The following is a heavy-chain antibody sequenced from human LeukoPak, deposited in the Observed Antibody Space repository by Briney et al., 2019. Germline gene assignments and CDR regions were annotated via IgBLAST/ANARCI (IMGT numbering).Heavy chain of an antibody. CDR2: IYYSGST. V-gene: IGHV4-59*08. D-gene: IGHD3-22*01. J-gene: IGHJ6*04. CDR3: ARHASYYYDSSGYPRMDV. Sequence: PSEPLSLTCTVSGGSISSYYWSWIRQPPGKGLEWIGYIYYSGSTNYNPSLKSRVTISVDTSRNQFSLKLSSVTAADTAVYYCARHASYYYDSSGYPRMDVWGKGTTVTVSS. CDR1: GGSISSYY.